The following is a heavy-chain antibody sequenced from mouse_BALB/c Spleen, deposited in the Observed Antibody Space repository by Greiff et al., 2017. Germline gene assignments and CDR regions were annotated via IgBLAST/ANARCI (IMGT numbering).Heavy chain of an antibody. V-gene: IGHV1-69*02. CDR2: IYPSDSYT. J-gene: IGHJ4*01. Sequence: QVQLQQPGAELVRPGASVKLSCKASGYTFTSYWINWVKQRPGQGLEWIGNIYPSDSYTNYNQKFKDKATLTVDKSSSTAYMQLSSPTSEDSAVYYCTRGGYDYNYYAMDYWGQGTSVTVSS. CDR3: TRGGYDYNYYAMDY. CDR1: GYTFTSYW. D-gene: IGHD2-4*01.